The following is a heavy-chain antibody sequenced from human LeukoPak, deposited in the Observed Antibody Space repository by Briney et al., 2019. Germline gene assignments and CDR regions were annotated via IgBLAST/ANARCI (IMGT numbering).Heavy chain of an antibody. Sequence: GGSLRLSCAASGFTFSSYSMNWVRQAPGKGLEWVSSISSSSNYIYYADSLKGRFTVSRDNAKNSLYLQMNSLRAEDTAVYYSATPAAGPRAEYTQHWGQGTLVTVSP. J-gene: IGHJ1*01. V-gene: IGHV3-21*01. D-gene: IGHD6-13*01. CDR1: GFTFSSYS. CDR2: ISSSSNYI. CDR3: ATPAAGPRAEYTQH.